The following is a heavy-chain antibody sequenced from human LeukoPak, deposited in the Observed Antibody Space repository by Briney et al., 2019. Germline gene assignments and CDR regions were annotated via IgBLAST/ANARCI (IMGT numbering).Heavy chain of an antibody. D-gene: IGHD4-17*01. Sequence: PGRSLRLSCAASGFTFSTYAMHSVRQAPGKWLEWVAVISYDGSSKYYADSVKGRFTISRDNSKNTLYLQMNSLRAEDTAVYYCAKMKTTVTNYFDYWGQGALVTVSS. CDR3: AKMKTTVTNYFDY. CDR1: GFTFSTYA. CDR2: ISYDGSSK. V-gene: IGHV3-30*18. J-gene: IGHJ4*02.